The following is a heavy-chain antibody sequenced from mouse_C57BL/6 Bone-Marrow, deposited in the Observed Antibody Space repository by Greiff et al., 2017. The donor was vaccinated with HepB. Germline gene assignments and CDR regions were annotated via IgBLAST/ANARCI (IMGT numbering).Heavy chain of an antibody. J-gene: IGHJ3*01. CDR3: ARRGDGYSPFAY. CDR2: IYPGDGDT. CDR1: GYAFSSYW. V-gene: IGHV1-80*01. D-gene: IGHD2-3*01. Sequence: VQLVESGAELVKPGASVKISCKASGYAFSSYWMNWVKQRPGKGLEWIGQIYPGDGDTNYNGKFKGKATLTADKSSSTAYMQLSSLTSEDSAVYFCARRGDGYSPFAYWGQGTLVTVSA.